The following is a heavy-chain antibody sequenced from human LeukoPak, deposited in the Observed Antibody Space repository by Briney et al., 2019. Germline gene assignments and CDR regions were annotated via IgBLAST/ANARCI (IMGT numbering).Heavy chain of an antibody. J-gene: IGHJ4*02. Sequence: SETLSLTCTVSGASLSGFQYYWGWVRQPPGRGLEWIGSIFYSGSTYYNPSLKSRVTISVDTSKTQFSLTLSSVTAADTAVYYCARASAVVKMDFFDYWGQGTLVTVSS. CDR3: ARASAVVKMDFFDY. D-gene: IGHD3-22*01. CDR2: IFYSGST. CDR1: GASLSGFQYY. V-gene: IGHV4-39*07.